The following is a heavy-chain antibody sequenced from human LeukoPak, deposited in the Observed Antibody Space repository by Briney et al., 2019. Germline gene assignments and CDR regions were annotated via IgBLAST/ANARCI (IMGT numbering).Heavy chain of an antibody. CDR1: GDSVTSYY. J-gene: IGHJ4*02. CDR3: ARLDCTGDGCYNH. V-gene: IGHV4-59*08. CDR2: VSSDGTT. Sequence: SETLSLTCSVSGDSVTSYYWSWIRQPQGEGLEWIGYVSSDGTTNYTPSLRSRGIMSVDTAKNHISLSLTSLTAADTAIYYCARLDCTGDGCYNHWGQGTLVTVSS. D-gene: IGHD2-8*02.